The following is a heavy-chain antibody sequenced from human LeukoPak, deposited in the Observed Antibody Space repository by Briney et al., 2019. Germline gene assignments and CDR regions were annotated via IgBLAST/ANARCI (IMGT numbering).Heavy chain of an antibody. CDR1: GFTFSSSW. V-gene: IGHV3-7*03. CDR2: IRQDGSEK. D-gene: IGHD1-14*01. J-gene: IGHJ4*02. Sequence: GGSLRLSCAASGFTFSSSWMSWVRQAPGKGLEWVANIRQDGSEKYFADSVKGRFTISRDNAKNSLFLQVNSLRGEDTAVYYRARDRTGAGLDYWGQGTLVTVSS. CDR3: ARDRTGAGLDY.